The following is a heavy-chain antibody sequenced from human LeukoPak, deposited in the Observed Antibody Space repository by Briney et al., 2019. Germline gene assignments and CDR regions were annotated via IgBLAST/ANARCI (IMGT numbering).Heavy chain of an antibody. J-gene: IGHJ4*02. CDR3: ARVLNDFWRGYYLDY. V-gene: IGHV1-3*01. CDR1: GYTFTTYG. CDR2: INADNGNT. D-gene: IGHD3-3*01. Sequence: ASVKVSCKASGYTFTTYGVVWVRQAPGQRLEWMGWINADNGNTKYTQKFQGRVTITRDTSANTAYMELSSLRSEDTAVYYCARVLNDFWRGYYLDYWGQGTLVTVSS.